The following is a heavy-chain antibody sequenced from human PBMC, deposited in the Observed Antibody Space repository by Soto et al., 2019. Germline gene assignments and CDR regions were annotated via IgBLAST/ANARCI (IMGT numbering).Heavy chain of an antibody. D-gene: IGHD1-26*01. CDR3: ARDFSGSYPWPGYYYGMYV. CDR2: IYYSGST. Sequence: QVQLQESGPGLVKPSQTLSLTCTVSGGSISSGGYYWSWIRQHPGKGLEWIGYIYYSGSTYYNPSLTSRVTLSVDTSKTQFSLKLSSVTAAHTAVYYCARDFSGSYPWPGYYYGMYVWGQGTTVTVSS. J-gene: IGHJ6*02. CDR1: GGSISSGGYY. V-gene: IGHV4-31*03.